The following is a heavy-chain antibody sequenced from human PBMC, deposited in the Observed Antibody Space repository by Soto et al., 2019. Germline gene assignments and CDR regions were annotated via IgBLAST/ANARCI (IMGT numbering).Heavy chain of an antibody. Sequence: PSETLSLTCTVSGGSISSYYWSWIRQPPGKGLEWIGYIYYGGSTNYNPSLKSRVTISVDTSKSQFSLKLSSLTAADTAVYYCARKYCSTTRCYQYFDYWGQGTLVTVSS. CDR3: ARKYCSTTRCYQYFDY. CDR1: GGSISSYY. V-gene: IGHV4-59*08. CDR2: IYYGGST. D-gene: IGHD2-2*01. J-gene: IGHJ4*02.